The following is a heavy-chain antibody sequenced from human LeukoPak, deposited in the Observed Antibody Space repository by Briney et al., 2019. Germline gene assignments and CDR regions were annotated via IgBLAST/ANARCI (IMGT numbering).Heavy chain of an antibody. CDR2: INPNSGGT. Sequence: GASVKVSCKASGYTFTGYYMHWVRQAPGQGLEWMGWINPNSGGTNYAQKFQGRVTMTRDTSISTAYMELSRLGSDDTAVYYCARGKDIVVVPAAIRNDAFDIWGQGTMVTVSS. CDR1: GYTFTGYY. CDR3: ARGKDIVVVPAAIRNDAFDI. V-gene: IGHV1-2*02. D-gene: IGHD2-2*02. J-gene: IGHJ3*02.